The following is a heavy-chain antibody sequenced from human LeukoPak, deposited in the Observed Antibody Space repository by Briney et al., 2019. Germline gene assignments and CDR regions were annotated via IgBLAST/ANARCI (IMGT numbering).Heavy chain of an antibody. J-gene: IGHJ6*02. D-gene: IGHD3-10*01. CDR3: ARVPMVAGYGMDV. Sequence: GASVKVSCKASGGTFSSYAISWVRQAPGQGLEWMGRIIPILGIANYAQKFQGRVTITADKSTSTAYMELSSLRSEDTAVYYCARVPMVAGYGMDVWGQGTTVTVSS. CDR1: GGTFSSYA. V-gene: IGHV1-69*04. CDR2: IIPILGIA.